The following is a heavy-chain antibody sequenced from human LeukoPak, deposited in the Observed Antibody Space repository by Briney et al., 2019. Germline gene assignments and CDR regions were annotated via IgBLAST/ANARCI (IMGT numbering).Heavy chain of an antibody. CDR2: ISWNSGSI. J-gene: IGHJ3*02. V-gene: IGHV3-9*01. D-gene: IGHD3-22*01. CDR1: GFTFDDYA. CDR3: AKDLHYYDSSGSDDAFDI. Sequence: PGGSLRLSCAASGFTFDDYAMHWVRQAPGKGLEWVSGISWNSGSIGYADSVKGRFTISRDNAKNSLYLQMNSLRAEDTALYYCAKDLHYYDSSGSDDAFDIWGQGTMVTVSS.